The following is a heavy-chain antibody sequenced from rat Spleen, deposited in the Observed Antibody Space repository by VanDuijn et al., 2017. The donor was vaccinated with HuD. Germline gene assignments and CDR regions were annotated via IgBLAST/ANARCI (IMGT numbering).Heavy chain of an antibody. J-gene: IGHJ2*01. CDR1: GFTFSDYY. CDR2: ISYEGSGT. V-gene: IGHV5-22*01. D-gene: IGHD1-10*01. Sequence: EVQLVESGGGLVQPGRSLQLSCAASGFTFSDYYMAWVRQAPKKGLEWVASISYEGSGTYYGDSVKGRFTISRDNAKSTLYLQMNSLRSADTATYYCSSNNFDYWGQGVMVTVSS. CDR3: SSNNFDY.